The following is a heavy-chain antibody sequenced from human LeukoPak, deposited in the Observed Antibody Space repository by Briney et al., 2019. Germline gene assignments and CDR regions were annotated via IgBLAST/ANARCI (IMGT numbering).Heavy chain of an antibody. V-gene: IGHV1-18*01. CDR3: ARDVGISRFDY. CDR1: GYTFTTFG. Sequence: GASVKVSCKASGYTFTTFGISWVRQAPGQGLEWMGWISADNGDTDYAQKFQGRVTLTTDTSTSTAYMELTSLRSDDTALYYCARDVGISRFDYWGQEPWSPSPQ. D-gene: IGHD7-27*01. CDR2: ISADNGDT. J-gene: IGHJ4*01.